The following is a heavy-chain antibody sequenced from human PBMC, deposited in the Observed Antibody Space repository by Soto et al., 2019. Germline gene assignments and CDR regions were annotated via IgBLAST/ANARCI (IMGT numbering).Heavy chain of an antibody. Sequence: QVQLVESGGGVVQPGRSLRLSCAASGFTFSSYAMHWVRQAPGKGLEWVAVISYDGSNKYYADSVKGRFTISRDNSKNTLYLQMNSLRAEDTAVYYCARPNISSWAFDYCGQGTLVTVSS. CDR3: ARPNISSWAFDY. CDR2: ISYDGSNK. D-gene: IGHD6-13*01. V-gene: IGHV3-30-3*01. CDR1: GFTFSSYA. J-gene: IGHJ4*02.